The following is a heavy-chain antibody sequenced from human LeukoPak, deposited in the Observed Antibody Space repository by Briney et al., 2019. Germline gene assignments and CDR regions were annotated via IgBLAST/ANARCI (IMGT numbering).Heavy chain of an antibody. V-gene: IGHV3-23*01. Sequence: PGGSLRLSCAASGFTVSSNYMSWVRQAPGKGLEWVSAISGSGGSTYYADSVKGRFTISRDNSKNTLYLQMNSLRAEDTAVYYCAKGSGWSYDAFDIWGQGTMVTVSS. CDR2: ISGSGGST. CDR1: GFTVSSNY. D-gene: IGHD6-19*01. J-gene: IGHJ3*02. CDR3: AKGSGWSYDAFDI.